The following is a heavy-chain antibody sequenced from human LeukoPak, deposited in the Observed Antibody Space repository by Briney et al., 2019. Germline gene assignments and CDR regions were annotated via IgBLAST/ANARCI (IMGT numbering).Heavy chain of an antibody. CDR3: ARDRNARDSGYDYAGPGEYAYYYMDV. Sequence: PSETLSLTCTVSGYSISSGYYWGWIRQPPGKGLEWIGSIYHSGSTYYNPSLKSRVTISVDTSKNQFSLKLSSVTAADTAVYYCARDRNARDSGYDYAGPGEYAYYYMDVWGKGTTVTVSS. J-gene: IGHJ6*03. CDR2: IYHSGST. CDR1: GYSISSGYY. D-gene: IGHD5-12*01. V-gene: IGHV4-38-2*02.